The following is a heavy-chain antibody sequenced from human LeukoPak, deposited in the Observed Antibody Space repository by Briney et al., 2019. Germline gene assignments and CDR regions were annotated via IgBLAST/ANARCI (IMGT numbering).Heavy chain of an antibody. D-gene: IGHD7-27*01. Sequence: KPSETLSLTCSVSGGSISNYFWTWIRQPPGKGLEWIGYIYSSGSTYYNPSLKGRVTISVDTSKNRFSLKLSTVTAADTAVYYCARRPTGDPKFDYWGQGTLVTVSS. J-gene: IGHJ4*02. V-gene: IGHV4-59*08. CDR3: ARRPTGDPKFDY. CDR1: GGSISNYF. CDR2: IYSSGST.